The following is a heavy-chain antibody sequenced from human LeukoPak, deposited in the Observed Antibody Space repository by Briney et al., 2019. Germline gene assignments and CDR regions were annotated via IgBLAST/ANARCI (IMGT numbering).Heavy chain of an antibody. D-gene: IGHD2-15*01. J-gene: IGHJ5*02. CDR2: ISAYNGNT. Sequence: GASVKVSCKASGYTFTSYGISWVRQAPGQGLEWMGWISAYNGNTNYAQKLQGRVTMTTDTSTSIAYMELRSLRSDDTAVYYCARDRYCSGGSCYYGWFDPWGQGTLVTVSS. V-gene: IGHV1-18*01. CDR1: GYTFTSYG. CDR3: ARDRYCSGGSCYYGWFDP.